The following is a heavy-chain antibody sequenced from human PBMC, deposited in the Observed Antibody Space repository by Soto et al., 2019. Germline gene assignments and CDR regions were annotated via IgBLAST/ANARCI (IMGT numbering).Heavy chain of an antibody. Sequence: WTWIRQHPGKVLEWIGHIYYSGTTYYNPSLRSRVMISLDTSKKQFSLTLSSVTAADTAVYYCARDSHIVEAPAGSYYFYTLDVWGQGTAVTVSS. CDR2: IYYSGTT. V-gene: IGHV4-31*02. D-gene: IGHD6-13*01. J-gene: IGHJ6*02. CDR3: ARDSHIVEAPAGSYYFYTLDV.